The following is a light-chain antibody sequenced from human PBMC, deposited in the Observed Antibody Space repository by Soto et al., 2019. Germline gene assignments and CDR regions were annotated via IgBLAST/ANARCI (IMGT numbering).Light chain of an antibody. CDR2: EVV. J-gene: IGLJ1*01. V-gene: IGLV2-8*01. CDR3: KSYAGSNTYV. Sequence: QSALTQPPSASGSPGQSVTISCTGTKSDIGVYDFVSWYQHHPGKAPRLIIYEVVQRHSGVPDRFSGSKSGNTASLTVSGLHAADEADYFCKSYAGSNTYVFGSGTKLTVL. CDR1: KSDIGVYDF.